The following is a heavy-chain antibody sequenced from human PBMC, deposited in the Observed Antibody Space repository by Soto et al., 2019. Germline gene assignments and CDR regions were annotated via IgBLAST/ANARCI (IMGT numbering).Heavy chain of an antibody. V-gene: IGHV4-31*03. CDR1: GGSISSGGYY. J-gene: IGHJ3*02. D-gene: IGHD3-22*01. Sequence: SETLSLTCTVSGGSISSGGYYWSWIRQHPGKGLEWIGYIYYSGSTYYNPSLKSRVTISVDTSKNQFSLKLSSVTAADTAVYYCARRTPDGTYYYDGRAFDIWGQGTMVTVSS. CDR3: ARRTPDGTYYYDGRAFDI. CDR2: IYYSGST.